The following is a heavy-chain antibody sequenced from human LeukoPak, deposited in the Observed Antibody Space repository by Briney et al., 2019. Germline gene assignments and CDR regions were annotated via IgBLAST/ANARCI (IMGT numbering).Heavy chain of an antibody. D-gene: IGHD6-6*01. CDR1: GGSISSGSYY. V-gene: IGHV4-61*02. CDR2: IYTSGST. Sequence: PSETLSLTCTVSGGSISSGSYYWSWIRQPAGKGLEWIGRIYTSGSTNYNPSLKSRVTISVDTSKNQFSLKLSSVTAADTAVYYCARSGPIAARPDLVDYWGQGTLVTVSS. J-gene: IGHJ4*02. CDR3: ARSGPIAARPDLVDY.